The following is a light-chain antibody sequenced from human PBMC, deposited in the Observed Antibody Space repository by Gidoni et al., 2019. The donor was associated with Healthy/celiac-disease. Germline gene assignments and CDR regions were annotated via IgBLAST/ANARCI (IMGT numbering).Light chain of an antibody. J-gene: IGKJ2*04. Sequence: DIVMTQSPDSLAVSLGERATINCKSSQSVLYSSNNKNYLAWYQQKPGQPTKLLIYWASTRESGVPDRFSGSGSGTEFTLTISSLQAEDVAVYYCQQYYSTLPCSFGQGTKLEIK. CDR1: QSVLYSSNNKNY. CDR2: WAS. CDR3: QQYYSTLPCS. V-gene: IGKV4-1*01.